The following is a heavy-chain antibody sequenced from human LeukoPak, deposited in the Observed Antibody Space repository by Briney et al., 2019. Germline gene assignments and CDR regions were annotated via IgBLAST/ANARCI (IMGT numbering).Heavy chain of an antibody. CDR3: ARADVVVVAEYYFDY. V-gene: IGHV3-30*01. J-gene: IGHJ4*02. D-gene: IGHD2-15*01. Sequence: RQXXXXXLEWVAVISSDGSNKYYADSVKGRFTISRANSKNTLYLQMNSLRAEDTAVYYCARADVVVVAEYYFDYWGQGTLVTXXS. CDR2: ISSDGSNK.